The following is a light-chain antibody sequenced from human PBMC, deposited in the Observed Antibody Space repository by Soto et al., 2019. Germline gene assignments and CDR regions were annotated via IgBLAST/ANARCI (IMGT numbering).Light chain of an antibody. V-gene: IGKV1-9*01. CDR3: QQLNSYPFI. CDR2: AAS. CDR1: QGISSY. Sequence: DIQLTQSPSFLSASVGDRVTINCRASQGISSYLAWYQQKPGKAPKLLIYAASTLQSGVPSRFSGSESGTEFTLTISSLQPEDCATYYCQQLNSYPFIFGGGTKVEIK. J-gene: IGKJ4*01.